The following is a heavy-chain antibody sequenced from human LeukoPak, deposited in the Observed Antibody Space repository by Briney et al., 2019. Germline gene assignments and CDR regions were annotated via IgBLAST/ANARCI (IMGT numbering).Heavy chain of an antibody. J-gene: IGHJ4*02. CDR2: IWYNGSNK. V-gene: IGHV3-33*01. Sequence: GGSLRLSCAASGFTFSSYGMHWVRQAPGKGLEWVAVIWYNGSNKYYADSVKGRFTISRDNSKNTLYLQMNSLRAEDTAVYYCAREVGHYDSSGYFDYWGQGTLVTVSS. D-gene: IGHD3-22*01. CDR3: AREVGHYDSSGYFDY. CDR1: GFTFSSYG.